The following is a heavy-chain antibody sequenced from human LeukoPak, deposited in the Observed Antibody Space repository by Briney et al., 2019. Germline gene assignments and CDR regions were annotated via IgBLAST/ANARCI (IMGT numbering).Heavy chain of an antibody. CDR1: VFTFSSYC. J-gene: IGHJ4*02. Sequence: GGSLRLSCAASVFTFSSYCMHWVRQAPCKGLEWVAVIWYDGSNKYYADSVKGRFTISRDNSKNTLYLQMNSLRAEDTAVYYCARATEQWLVSPLTYWGQGTLVTVSS. CDR2: IWYDGSNK. CDR3: ARATEQWLVSPLTY. V-gene: IGHV3-33*01. D-gene: IGHD6-19*01.